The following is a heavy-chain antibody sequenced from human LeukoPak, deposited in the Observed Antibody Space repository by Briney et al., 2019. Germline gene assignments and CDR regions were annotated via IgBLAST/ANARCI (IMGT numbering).Heavy chain of an antibody. Sequence: GGSLRLSCAASGFTFSNAWMSWVRQAPGKGLEWVGRIKSKTDGGTTDYAAPVKGRFTISRDDSKNTLYLQMNSLKTEDTAVYYCTTLVGATGEIDYWGQGTLVTVSS. J-gene: IGHJ4*02. CDR1: GFTFSNAW. CDR2: IKSKTDGGTT. D-gene: IGHD1-26*01. V-gene: IGHV3-15*01. CDR3: TTLVGATGEIDY.